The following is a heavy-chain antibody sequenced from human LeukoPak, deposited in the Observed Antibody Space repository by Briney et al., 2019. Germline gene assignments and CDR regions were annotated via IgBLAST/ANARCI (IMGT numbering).Heavy chain of an antibody. V-gene: IGHV4-34*01. CDR2: INHSGST. CDR1: VGSFSGYY. D-gene: IGHD6-13*01. J-gene: IGHJ3*02. Sequence: SETLSLTCAVYVGSFSGYYWSWLRQPPGKGLEWIGEINHSGSTKYNPSLKSRVTISVDTSKNQFSLKLSSVTAADTAVYYCARGLRYSSSWYGAFDIWGQGTMVIVSS. CDR3: ARGLRYSSSWYGAFDI.